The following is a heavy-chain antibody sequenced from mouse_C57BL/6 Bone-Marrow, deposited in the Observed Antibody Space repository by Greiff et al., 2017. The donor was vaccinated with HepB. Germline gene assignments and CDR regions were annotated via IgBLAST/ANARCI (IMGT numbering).Heavy chain of an antibody. Sequence: VQLQQSGTELVKPGASVKLSCKASGYTFTSYWMHWVKQRPGQGLEWIGNINPSNGGNNYNEKFKSKATLTVDKSSSTAYMQLSSLTAEDSAVYYCARSDYYGSSYGYFDVWGTGTTVTVSS. D-gene: IGHD1-1*01. CDR1: GYTFTSYW. V-gene: IGHV1-53*01. CDR2: INPSNGGN. J-gene: IGHJ1*03. CDR3: ARSDYYGSSYGYFDV.